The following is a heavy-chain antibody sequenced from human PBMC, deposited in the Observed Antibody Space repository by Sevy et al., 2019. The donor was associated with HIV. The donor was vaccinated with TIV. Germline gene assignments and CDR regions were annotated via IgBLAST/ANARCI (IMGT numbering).Heavy chain of an antibody. CDR3: AKDSRNVDTAMVSSRGY. Sequence: GGSLRLSCAASGFTFSSYAMSWVRQAPGKGLEWVSAISGSGGSTYYADSVKGRFTISRDNSKNTLYLQMNSLRAEDTAVHYCAKDSRNVDTAMVSSRGYWGQGTLVTVSS. CDR2: ISGSGGST. V-gene: IGHV3-23*01. CDR1: GFTFSSYA. D-gene: IGHD5-18*01. J-gene: IGHJ4*02.